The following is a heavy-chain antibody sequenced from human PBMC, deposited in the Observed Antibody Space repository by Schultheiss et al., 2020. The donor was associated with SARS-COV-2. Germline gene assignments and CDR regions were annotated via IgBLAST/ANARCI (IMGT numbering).Heavy chain of an antibody. CDR1: GGSISSYY. CDR3: ARAEGDFWSGITYYMDV. V-gene: IGHV4-59*08. Sequence: SETLSLTCTVSGGSISSYYWSWIRQPPGKGLEWIGYMYSRGSATYNPSLKSRVTISVDTSKNQFSLKLSSVTAADTAVYYCARAEGDFWSGITYYMDVWGKGTTVTVSS. J-gene: IGHJ6*03. D-gene: IGHD3-3*01. CDR2: MYSRGSA.